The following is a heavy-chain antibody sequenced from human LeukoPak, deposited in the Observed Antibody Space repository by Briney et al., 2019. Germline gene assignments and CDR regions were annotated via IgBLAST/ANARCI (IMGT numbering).Heavy chain of an antibody. D-gene: IGHD6-13*01. CDR2: IIPIFGTA. Sequence: ASVKVSCKASGGTFSSYAISWVRQAPGQGLEWMGGIIPIFGTANYAQKFQGRVTITTDESTSTAYMELSSLRSEDTAVYYCASLRYSSSWYTEFDYWGQGTLVTVSS. CDR1: GGTFSSYA. CDR3: ASLRYSSSWYTEFDY. J-gene: IGHJ4*02. V-gene: IGHV1-69*05.